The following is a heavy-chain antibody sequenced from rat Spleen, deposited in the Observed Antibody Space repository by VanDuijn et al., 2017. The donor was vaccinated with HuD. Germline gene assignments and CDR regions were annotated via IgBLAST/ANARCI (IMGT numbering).Heavy chain of an antibody. CDR3: ARQEGYYWYFDF. J-gene: IGHJ1*01. Sequence: EVQLVESGGGLVQPGGSLKLSCAASGFTFSDYNMAWVRQAPKKGLEWVATISYDGSSTYYRDSVKGRFTISRDNAKSTLYLQMNSLRSEDTATYYCARQEGYYWYFDFWGPGTMVTVSS. CDR1: GFTFSDYN. D-gene: IGHD1-11*01. CDR2: ISYDGSST. V-gene: IGHV5-7*01.